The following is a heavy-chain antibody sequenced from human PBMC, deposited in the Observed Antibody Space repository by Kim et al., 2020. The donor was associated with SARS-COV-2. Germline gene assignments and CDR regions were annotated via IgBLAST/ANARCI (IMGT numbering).Heavy chain of an antibody. CDR3: ARRPEAAMLYLDY. CDR1: GFTFSSYW. J-gene: IGHJ4*02. Sequence: GGSLRLSCAASGFTFSSYWMSWVRQAPGKGLEWVANIKQDGSEKYYVDSVKGRFTISRDNAKNSLYLQMNSLRAEDTAVYYCARRPEAAMLYLDYWGQGTLVTVSS. V-gene: IGHV3-7*03. D-gene: IGHD2-2*01. CDR2: IKQDGSEK.